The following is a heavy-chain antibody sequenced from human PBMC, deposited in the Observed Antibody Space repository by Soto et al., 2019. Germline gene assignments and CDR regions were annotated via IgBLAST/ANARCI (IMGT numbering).Heavy chain of an antibody. J-gene: IGHJ3*02. Sequence: QVQLVQSGPELKKPGSSLRVSCRASGGTFNSYTITWVRQSPGQGLEWLGRIIATLDLTNSAQNFQGRVTITADKSTSTADMELTSLRSEDTAVYYCATEIGAQTAFDNWGQGTVVTVSS. CDR2: IIATLDLT. CDR1: GGTFNSYT. V-gene: IGHV1-69*08. CDR3: ATEIGAQTAFDN.